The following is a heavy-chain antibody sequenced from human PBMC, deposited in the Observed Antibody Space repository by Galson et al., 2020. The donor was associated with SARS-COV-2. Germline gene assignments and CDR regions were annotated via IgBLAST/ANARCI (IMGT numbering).Heavy chain of an antibody. V-gene: IGHV1-2*02. D-gene: IGHD3-9*01. CDR3: ARLRYYDVLTGYIVDV. Sequence: ASVNVSCKASGYTFTDYYIHWVRQAPGQGLEWMGWINPKRGGTNYAQKFEGRVTMTRDTSITTAYMELSRLRADDTAVYYCARLRYYDVLTGYIVDVWGQGTMVTVSS. J-gene: IGHJ6*02. CDR1: GYTFTDYY. CDR2: INPKRGGT.